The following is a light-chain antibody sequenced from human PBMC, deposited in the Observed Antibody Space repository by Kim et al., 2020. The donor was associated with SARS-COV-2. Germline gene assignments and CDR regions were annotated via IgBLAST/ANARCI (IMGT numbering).Light chain of an antibody. J-gene: IGLJ2*01. Sequence: SVSPGQTASITCSGDKLGDKYACWYQQKPGQSPVLVIYQDTKRPSGIPERFSGSNSGNTAPLTISGTQAMDEADYYCQTWDSITVVFGGGTQLTVL. CDR3: QTWDSITVV. CDR2: QDT. CDR1: KLGDKY. V-gene: IGLV3-1*01.